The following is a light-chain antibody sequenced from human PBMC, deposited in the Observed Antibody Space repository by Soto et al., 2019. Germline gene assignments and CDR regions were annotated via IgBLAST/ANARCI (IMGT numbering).Light chain of an antibody. V-gene: IGLV1-47*01. J-gene: IGLJ2*01. Sequence: VLAQPPSVSGTPGQTVTSSCSGSSSNIGNNYVYWYQQLPGTAPKLLIYKNNERPSRVSDRFSGSKSGTSASLAISGLRSEDDADYYCAAWDDSVSVVFGGGTKVTVL. CDR1: SSNIGNNY. CDR2: KNN. CDR3: AAWDDSVSVV.